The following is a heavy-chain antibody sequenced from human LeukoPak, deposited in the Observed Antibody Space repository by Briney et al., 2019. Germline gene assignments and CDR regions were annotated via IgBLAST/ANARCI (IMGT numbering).Heavy chain of an antibody. Sequence: GASVKVSCKASGFTFTGYYMHWVRQAPGQGLEWMGIINPSGGSTSYAQKFQGRVTMATDTSTSTAYMELRSLRADDTAVYYCAREIEAGVVFENWGQGTLVTVSS. CDR3: AREIEAGVVFEN. CDR2: INPSGGST. D-gene: IGHD6-13*01. CDR1: GFTFTGYY. V-gene: IGHV1-46*01. J-gene: IGHJ4*02.